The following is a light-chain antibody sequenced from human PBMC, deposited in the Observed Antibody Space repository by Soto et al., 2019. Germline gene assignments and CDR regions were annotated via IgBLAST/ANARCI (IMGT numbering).Light chain of an antibody. J-gene: IGLJ1*01. CDR3: SSYSISNAHL. CDR2: EVN. Sequence: QSALTQPASVSGSPGQSITISCTGTSSDVGGYDYVSWYQLHPGKAPKLMVFEVNNRPSGVSYRFSGSKSGNTASLTISGLQPEDEAHYFCSSYSISNAHLLGTGTKV. V-gene: IGLV2-14*01. CDR1: SSDVGGYDY.